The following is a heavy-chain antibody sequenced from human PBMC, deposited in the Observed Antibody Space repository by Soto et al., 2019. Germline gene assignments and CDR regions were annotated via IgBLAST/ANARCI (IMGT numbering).Heavy chain of an antibody. D-gene: IGHD1-7*01. V-gene: IGHV3-48*03. Sequence: GGSLRLSCAASGIIFSNYEMNWVRQAPGEGLEWLSYINSDGSTTHYADSVKGRFTVTRDNAKDSLYLQMNSLRAEDTAVYYCARYQRSDRTHPFFDYWGQGTLVTVSS. CDR2: INSDGSTT. CDR3: ARYQRSDRTHPFFDY. CDR1: GIIFSNYE. J-gene: IGHJ4*02.